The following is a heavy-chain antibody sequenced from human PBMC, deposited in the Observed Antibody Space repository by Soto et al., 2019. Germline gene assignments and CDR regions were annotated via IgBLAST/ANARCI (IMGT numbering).Heavy chain of an antibody. CDR3: ARAGTSVAVALGDS. CDR1: GFTFTSYG. Sequence: QVQLVQSGPDVKKPGASVKVSCNSSGFTFTSYGFSWVRQAPGEGLEWMGWVSAHNGYTTYAQKFLGRVTMTTDPSTNTVYMELRSLTSSDTAVYVCARAGTSVAVALGDSGGQGTLITVSS. V-gene: IGHV1-18*01. CDR2: VSAHNGYT. D-gene: IGHD1-1*01. J-gene: IGHJ4*02.